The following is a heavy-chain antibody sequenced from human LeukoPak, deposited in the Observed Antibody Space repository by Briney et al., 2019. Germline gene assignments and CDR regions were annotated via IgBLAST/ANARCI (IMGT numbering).Heavy chain of an antibody. CDR3: ARVGRLYYYDSSGSDY. D-gene: IGHD3-22*01. CDR1: GYTFTSYD. Sequence: ASVKVSCKASGYTFTSYDINWVRQATGQGLEWMGWMNPNSGNTGYAQKFQGRVTMTRNTSISTAYMELSSLRSEDTAVYYCARVGRLYYYDSSGSDYWGQGTLVTVSS. V-gene: IGHV1-8*01. CDR2: MNPNSGNT. J-gene: IGHJ4*02.